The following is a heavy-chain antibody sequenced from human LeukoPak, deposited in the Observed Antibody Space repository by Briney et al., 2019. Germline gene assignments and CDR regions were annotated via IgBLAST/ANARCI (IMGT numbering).Heavy chain of an antibody. J-gene: IGHJ5*02. Sequence: TLSLTCCVSGASISSQYWTWIRQPPGKGLEWIGYIYNSGSTNYNPSLKSRVTMSIDTSKNQFSLRLTSVTAADTAVYYCARRRIDSMYNWFDPWGQGTLVIVSS. CDR1: GASISSQY. D-gene: IGHD2-21*01. CDR3: ARRRIDSMYNWFDP. CDR2: IYNSGST. V-gene: IGHV4-59*11.